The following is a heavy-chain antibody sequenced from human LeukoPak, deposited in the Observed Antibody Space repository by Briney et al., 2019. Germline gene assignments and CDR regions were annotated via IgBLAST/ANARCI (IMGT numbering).Heavy chain of an antibody. V-gene: IGHV5-51*01. CDR3: ASLSSPNYYGMDV. CDR1: GYSFTSYW. J-gene: IGHJ6*02. Sequence: GESLKISCKGSGYSFTSYWIGWVRQMPGKGLEWMGIIYPGDSDTRYSPSFQGQVTISADKSNSTAYLQWSSLKASDTAMYYCASLSSPNYYGMDVWGQGTTVTVSS. CDR2: IYPGDSDT. D-gene: IGHD5/OR15-5a*01.